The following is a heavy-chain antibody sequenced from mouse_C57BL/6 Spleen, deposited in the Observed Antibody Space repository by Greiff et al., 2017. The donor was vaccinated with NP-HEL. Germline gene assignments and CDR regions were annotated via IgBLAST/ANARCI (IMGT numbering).Heavy chain of an antibody. CDR3: ARWDYEGASY. D-gene: IGHD2-4*01. CDR1: GYAFSSSW. J-gene: IGHJ3*01. V-gene: IGHV1-82*01. Sequence: QVQLQQSGPELVKPGASVKISCKASGYAFSSSWMNWVKQRPGKGLEWIGRIYPGDGDTNYNGKFKGKATLTADKSSSTAYMQRSSLTSEDSAVYFCARWDYEGASYWGQGTLVTVSA. CDR2: IYPGDGDT.